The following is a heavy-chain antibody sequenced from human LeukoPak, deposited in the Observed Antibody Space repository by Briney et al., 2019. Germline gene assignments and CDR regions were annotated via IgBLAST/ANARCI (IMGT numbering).Heavy chain of an antibody. CDR2: IYTSGST. D-gene: IGHD3-22*01. J-gene: IGHJ5*02. CDR1: GGSISSYY. Sequence: SETLSLTCTVSGGSISSYYWSWIRKPAGKGLEWIGRIYTSGSTNYNPSLKSRVTMSVDTSKNQFSLKLNPVTAADTAVYYCARGKYIYDSSGYHWFDPWGQGTLVTVSS. V-gene: IGHV4-4*07. CDR3: ARGKYIYDSSGYHWFDP.